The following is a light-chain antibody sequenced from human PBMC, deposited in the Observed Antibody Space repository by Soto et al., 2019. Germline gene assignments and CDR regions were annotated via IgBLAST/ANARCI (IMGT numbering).Light chain of an antibody. V-gene: IGKV3-11*01. CDR3: QQRSNWPPIT. J-gene: IGKJ5*01. CDR1: QSVSSY. CDR2: DAS. Sequence: EIVLTQSPATLSLSPGERATLSCRASQSVSSYLAWYQQKPGQAPRLLIYDASNRATGIPARFSGSGSGTDFPPTISSLEPEDFAGYYCQQRSNWPPITFGPGTRLEIK.